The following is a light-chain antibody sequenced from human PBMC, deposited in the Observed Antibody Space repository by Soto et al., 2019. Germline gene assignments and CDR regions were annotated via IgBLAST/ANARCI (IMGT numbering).Light chain of an antibody. Sequence: DIQMTQSPSSLSASVGDRATITCRASESVSRNLDWYQQKPWQGPKFLIYAASMLATGVPARFSGSGSGTDFTLNISRLQPEDFASYYWQQTYNIPLTFGGGTKVDIK. CDR3: QQTYNIPLT. J-gene: IGKJ4*01. V-gene: IGKV1-39*01. CDR2: AAS. CDR1: ESVSRN.